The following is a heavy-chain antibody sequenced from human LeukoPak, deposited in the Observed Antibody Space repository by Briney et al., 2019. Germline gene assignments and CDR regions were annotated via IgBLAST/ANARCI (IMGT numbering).Heavy chain of an antibody. V-gene: IGHV5-51*01. Sequence: GESLKISCKGSGYSFTSYWIGWVRQMPGKGLEWMGIIYPGDSDTRYSPSFQGQVTISADKSISTAYLQWSSLKASDTAVYYCARGSTTPTNWFDPWGQGTLVTVSS. CDR2: IYPGDSDT. D-gene: IGHD1-14*01. CDR3: ARGSTTPTNWFDP. J-gene: IGHJ5*02. CDR1: GYSFTSYW.